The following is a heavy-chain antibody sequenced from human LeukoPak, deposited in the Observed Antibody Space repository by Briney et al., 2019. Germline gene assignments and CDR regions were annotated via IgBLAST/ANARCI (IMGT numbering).Heavy chain of an antibody. Sequence: SETLSLTCTVSGGSITNTNYYWGWVRQPPGKGLEWIGGIYFSGTTYYNPSLRSRVTISVDTSKNQFSLKLNSVTAADTAVYFCARHSSSAWYYYFGYWGQGTLVTVSS. CDR1: GGSITNTNYY. D-gene: IGHD6-19*01. CDR3: ARHSSSAWYYYFGY. CDR2: IYFSGTT. J-gene: IGHJ4*02. V-gene: IGHV4-39*01.